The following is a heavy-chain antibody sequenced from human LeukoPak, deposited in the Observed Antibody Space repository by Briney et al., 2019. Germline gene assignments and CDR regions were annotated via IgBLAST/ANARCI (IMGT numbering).Heavy chain of an antibody. V-gene: IGHV1-18*01. Sequence: ASVKVSCKASGYTFTSYGISWVRQAPGQGLEWMGWISVYNGNTNYAQKLQGRVTMTTDTSTSTAYMELRSLRSDDTAVYYCARGPSDFWSGFPYYFDYWGQGTPVTVSS. D-gene: IGHD3-3*01. CDR2: ISVYNGNT. CDR1: GYTFTSYG. CDR3: ARGPSDFWSGFPYYFDY. J-gene: IGHJ4*02.